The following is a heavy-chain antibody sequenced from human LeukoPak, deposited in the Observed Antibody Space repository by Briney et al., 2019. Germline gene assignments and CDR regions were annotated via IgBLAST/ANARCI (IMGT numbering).Heavy chain of an antibody. V-gene: IGHV4-59*01. J-gene: IGHJ6*03. CDR2: IYYSGST. D-gene: IGHD5-18*01. Sequence: SETLSLTCTVSGGSISNYYWSWIRQPPEKGLEWIGYIYYSGSTTYNPSLKSRVTISVDTSKTQFSLKVSSVTAADTAVYYCAIVGYSYSNGYYYYMDVWGKGSTVTVSS. CDR3: AIVGYSYSNGYYYYMDV. CDR1: GGSISNYY.